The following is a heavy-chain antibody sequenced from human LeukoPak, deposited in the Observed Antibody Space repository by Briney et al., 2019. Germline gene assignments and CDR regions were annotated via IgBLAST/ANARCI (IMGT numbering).Heavy chain of an antibody. D-gene: IGHD2-21*02. CDR1: GFIFSDHY. V-gene: IGHV3-72*01. J-gene: IGHJ4*02. CDR3: VRRVFGGDCYYDY. Sequence: GPSLRLSCAASGFIFSDHYMDSVRQPPGKGLEWVGRTGNKANSHITDYGASVKGRFTISRADSKGSLYLQMNSLKTDDTAVYFCVRRVFGGDCYYDYWGQGTLVTVSS. CDR2: TGNKANSHIT.